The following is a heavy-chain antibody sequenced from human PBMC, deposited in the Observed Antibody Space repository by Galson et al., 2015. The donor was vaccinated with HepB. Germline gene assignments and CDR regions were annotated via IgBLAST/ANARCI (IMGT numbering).Heavy chain of an antibody. CDR2: ISISSSTI. V-gene: IGHV3-48*02. CDR3: ARPMSPYYYYYGMDV. J-gene: IGHJ6*02. Sequence: SLRLSCAASGFTFSSYSMNWVRQAPGKGLEWVSYISISSSTIYYADSVKGRFTISRDNAKNSLYLQMNSLRDEDTAVYYCARPMSPYYYYYGMDVWGQGTTVTVSS. CDR1: GFTFSSYS.